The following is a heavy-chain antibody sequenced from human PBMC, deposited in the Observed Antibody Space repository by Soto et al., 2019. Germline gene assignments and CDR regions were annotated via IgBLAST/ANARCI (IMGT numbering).Heavy chain of an antibody. Sequence: SETLSLTCTVSGASISGSSYWSLIRQPAGKGLEWIGRFSLSGTTNYNPSLRSRVTMSADVSKNQFSLRLTSVTAADTALYYCARGMTPPGAPAWYYFDSWGQGTLVTVSS. V-gene: IGHV4-4*07. CDR3: ARGMTPPGAPAWYYFDS. J-gene: IGHJ4*02. D-gene: IGHD2-8*02. CDR1: GASISGSSY. CDR2: FSLSGTT.